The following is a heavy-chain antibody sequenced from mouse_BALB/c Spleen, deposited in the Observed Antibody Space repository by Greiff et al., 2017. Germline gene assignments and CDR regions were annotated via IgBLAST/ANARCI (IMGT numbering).Heavy chain of an antibody. V-gene: IGHV5-9-4*01. CDR1: GFTFSSYA. CDR2: ISSGGSYT. D-gene: IGHD1-1*01. J-gene: IGHJ2*01. CDR3: ARADYYGSSQYYFDY. Sequence: DVKLVESGGGLVKPGGSLKLSCAASGFTFSSYAMSWVRQSPEKRLEWVAEISSGGSYTYYPDTVTGRFTISRDNAKNTLYLEMSSLRSEDTAMYYCARADYYGSSQYYFDYWGQGTTLTVSS.